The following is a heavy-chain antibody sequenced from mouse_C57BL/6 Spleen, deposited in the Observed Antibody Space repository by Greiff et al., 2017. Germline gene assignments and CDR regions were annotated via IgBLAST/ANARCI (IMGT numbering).Heavy chain of an antibody. J-gene: IGHJ2*01. Sequence: QVQLQQPGAELVKPGASVKLSCKASGYTFTSYWMHWVKQRPGQGLEWIGMIHPNSGSTNYNEKFKSKATLTVDKSSCTAYMQLSSLTSEDDAVSNYARERYYFDYWGQGTTLTVSA. CDR1: GYTFTSYW. CDR3: ARERYYFDY. V-gene: IGHV1-64*01. CDR2: IHPNSGST.